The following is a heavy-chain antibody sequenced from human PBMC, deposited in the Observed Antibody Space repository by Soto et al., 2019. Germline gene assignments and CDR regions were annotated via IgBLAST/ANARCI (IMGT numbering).Heavy chain of an antibody. D-gene: IGHD6-13*01. CDR3: AKAPASSWYAGNWFDP. Sequence: QPGGSLRLSCAASGFTFSSYAMSWVRQAPGKGLEWVSAISGSGGSTYYADSVKGRFTITRDNSKNTLYLQMNRLRAEDTAVYYCAKAPASSWYAGNWFDPWGQGTLVTVSS. CDR2: ISGSGGST. CDR1: GFTFSSYA. J-gene: IGHJ5*02. V-gene: IGHV3-23*01.